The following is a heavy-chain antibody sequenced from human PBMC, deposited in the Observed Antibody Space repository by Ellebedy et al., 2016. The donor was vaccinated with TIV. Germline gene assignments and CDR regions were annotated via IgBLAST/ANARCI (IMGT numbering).Heavy chain of an antibody. Sequence: GGSLRLSXAASGFTFSSYGMHWVRQAPGKGLEWVAIIWYDGSNKYYADSVKGRFTISRDNSKNTLFLQMNSLRVEDTAVYYCARDEFMDRGVIDGYWGQGTLVTVSS. CDR2: IWYDGSNK. CDR3: ARDEFMDRGVIDGY. J-gene: IGHJ4*02. V-gene: IGHV3-33*01. D-gene: IGHD3-10*01. CDR1: GFTFSSYG.